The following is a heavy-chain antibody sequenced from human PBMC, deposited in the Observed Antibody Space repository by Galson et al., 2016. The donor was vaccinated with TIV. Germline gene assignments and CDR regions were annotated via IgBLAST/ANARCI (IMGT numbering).Heavy chain of an antibody. CDR2: TYYRSKWYN. D-gene: IGHD3-3*01. J-gene: IGHJ4*02. CDR1: GYSVSSNSAA. V-gene: IGHV6-1*01. Sequence: SGYSVSSNSAAWNWIRQSPSRGLEWLGRTYYRSKWYNDYALSVKSRITINPDTSKNQVSLQLHSVTPEDRAVYYCARATPSVFGVVMTLDYWGQGTLVTVSS. CDR3: ARATPSVFGVVMTLDY.